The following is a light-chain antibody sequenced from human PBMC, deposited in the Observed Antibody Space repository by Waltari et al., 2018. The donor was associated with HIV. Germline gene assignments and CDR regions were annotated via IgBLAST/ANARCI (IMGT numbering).Light chain of an antibody. V-gene: IGKV4-1*01. CDR3: QQYFNAPIT. CDR1: RSILYNSNNKNY. J-gene: IGKJ4*01. CDR2: WAS. Sequence: DIVMTKSSDSLALSLGERATINCKSSRSILYNSNNKNYLAWYQQKPGQPPQLLIYWASTREFGVPDRFSGSGSGTNFTLTISSLQTEDVAVYYCQQYFNAPITFGGGTRVEI.